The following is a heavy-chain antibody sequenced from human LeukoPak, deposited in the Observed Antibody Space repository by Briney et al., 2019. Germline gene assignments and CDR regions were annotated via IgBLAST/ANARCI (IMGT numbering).Heavy chain of an antibody. CDR1: GFTFSSYS. CDR3: ARDVDGYNYFDY. Sequence: GGSLRLSCAASGFTFSSYSMNWVRQAPGKGLEWVSSISSSSSYIYYADSVKGRFTISRDNAKNSLYLQMNGLRAEDTAVYYCARDVDGYNYFDYWGQGTLVTVSS. J-gene: IGHJ4*02. D-gene: IGHD5-24*01. CDR2: ISSSSSYI. V-gene: IGHV3-21*01.